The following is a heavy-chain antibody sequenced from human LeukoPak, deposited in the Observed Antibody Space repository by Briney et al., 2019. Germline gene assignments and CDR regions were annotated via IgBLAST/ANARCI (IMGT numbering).Heavy chain of an antibody. CDR2: ISAYNGNT. Sequence: GAAGQGSCKASGHAFTCEGMAWVRQARGQALEWIGWISAYNGNTNYAQKLQGRVTMTTDTSTSTAYMELRSLRSDDTAVYYCARVRRLVRGVPYNWFDPWGQGTLVTVSS. J-gene: IGHJ5*02. CDR1: GHAFTCEG. CDR3: ARVRRLVRGVPYNWFDP. V-gene: IGHV1-18*01. D-gene: IGHD3-10*02.